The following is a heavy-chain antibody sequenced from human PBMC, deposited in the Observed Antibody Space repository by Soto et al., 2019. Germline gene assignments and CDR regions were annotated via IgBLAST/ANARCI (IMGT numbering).Heavy chain of an antibody. D-gene: IGHD6-19*01. CDR1: GGSFSSYNW. Sequence: SETLSLTCAVSGGSFSSYNWWSWVRQPPGKGLEWIGEIYHGGSTNYNPSLKSRVTISVDKSKNLFSLKLTSVTAADTAVYYCARTKQAVAGTLDYWGQGTLVTVSS. J-gene: IGHJ4*02. V-gene: IGHV4-4*02. CDR2: IYHGGST. CDR3: ARTKQAVAGTLDY.